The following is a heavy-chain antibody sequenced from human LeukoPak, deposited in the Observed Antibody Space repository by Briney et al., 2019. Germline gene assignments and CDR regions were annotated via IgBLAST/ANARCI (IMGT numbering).Heavy chain of an antibody. Sequence: PGGSLRLSCAASGFTFSRFGMSWIRQAPGKGLEWVSSISDSGGATYYADSVKGRFTISRDNSKNTLYLQMNSLRVEDTAVYYCARGDRGIAGKWFDPWGQGTLVTVSS. CDR2: ISDSGGAT. V-gene: IGHV3-23*01. D-gene: IGHD2-21*02. CDR1: GFTFSRFG. J-gene: IGHJ5*02. CDR3: ARGDRGIAGKWFDP.